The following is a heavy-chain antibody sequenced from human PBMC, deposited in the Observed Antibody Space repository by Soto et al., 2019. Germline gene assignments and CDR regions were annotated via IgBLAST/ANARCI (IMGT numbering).Heavy chain of an antibody. CDR3: ATGYSRSLLDY. CDR1: GYTLTEIS. J-gene: IGHJ4*02. V-gene: IGHV1-24*01. CDR2: LDPEDGET. Sequence: QVQLVQSGAEVQKPGASVKVSCKISGYTLTEISMHWVRQSPGKGLEWMGGLDPEDGETIYAQNLQGRVTMTEDTSTDTAYMELSSLRSEDTAVYYCATGYSRSLLDYWGQGTLVTVSS. D-gene: IGHD5-12*01.